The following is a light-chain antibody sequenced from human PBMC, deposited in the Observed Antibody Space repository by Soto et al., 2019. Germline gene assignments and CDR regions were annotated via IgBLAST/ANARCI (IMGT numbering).Light chain of an antibody. CDR2: DVN. Sequence: QSALTQPASVSGSPGQSITISCTGTSSDIGFFNYVSWYQQHPGKAPKLMIYDVNNRPSRVSDRFSGSKSGNTASLTISGLQTEDEADYYCSSYTTDSTYVFGTGTQLTVL. J-gene: IGLJ1*01. V-gene: IGLV2-14*03. CDR3: SSYTTDSTYV. CDR1: SSDIGFFNY.